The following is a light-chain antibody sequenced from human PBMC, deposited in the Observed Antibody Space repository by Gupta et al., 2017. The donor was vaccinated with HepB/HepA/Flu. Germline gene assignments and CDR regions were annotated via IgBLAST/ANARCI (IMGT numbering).Light chain of an antibody. J-gene: IGKJ2*02. CDR2: WAS. Sequence: DIVLTQSPDSLAVSLGERATINCKSSTSVLYNSNNKNSLAWYQQKPGQPPKLLIYWASTRDSGVPDRFSGRGSGTDCTLTISSVQAEDVAYYFCQKDDCFPCTFGQGTKVEIK. CDR1: TSVLYNSNNKNS. V-gene: IGKV4-1*01. CDR3: QKDDCFPCT.